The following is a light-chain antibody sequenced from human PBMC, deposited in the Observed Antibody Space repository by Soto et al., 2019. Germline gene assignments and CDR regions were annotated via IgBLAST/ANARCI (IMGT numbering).Light chain of an antibody. CDR2: GAS. CDR3: QQYNKCPLT. CDR1: QSVSSN. V-gene: IGKV3-15*01. Sequence: EIVMTQSPATLSVSPGERATLSCRASQSVSSNLAWYQQKPGQAPRLLIHGASTRATGIPARFSGSGSGTEFTLTINSLQSEDFAVYYCQQYNKCPLTFGGGTKVEIK. J-gene: IGKJ4*01.